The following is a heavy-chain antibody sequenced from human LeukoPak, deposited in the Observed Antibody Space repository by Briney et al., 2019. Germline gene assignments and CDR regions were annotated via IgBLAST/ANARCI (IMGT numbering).Heavy chain of an antibody. CDR3: ARGNGGFDY. J-gene: IGHJ4*02. Sequence: LSLTCAVYGGSFSGYYWSWIRQAPGKGLEWVSYISSGGSTIYYTDSVKGRFTISRDNAKNSLYLKMNSLRAEDTAVYYCARGNGGFDYWGQGNLVTVSS. CDR2: ISSGGSTI. CDR1: GGSFSGYY. V-gene: IGHV3-11*01. D-gene: IGHD3-16*01.